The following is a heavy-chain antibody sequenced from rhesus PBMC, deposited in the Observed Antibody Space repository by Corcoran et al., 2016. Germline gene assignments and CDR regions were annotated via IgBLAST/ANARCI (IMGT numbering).Heavy chain of an antibody. V-gene: IGHV3S18*01. CDR1: GFSFSDYY. Sequence: EVQLVESGGGLAKPGGSLRLSCAASGFSFSDYYMYWVRQAPGKGLEWVSGISYTGGSTYYSESVKGRFTISRENAKNTLYLLMDSLTAEDTAVYYCARDSITGTTRYGLDSWGQGVVVTVSS. D-gene: IGHD1-26*01. CDR3: ARDSITGTTRYGLDS. J-gene: IGHJ6*01. CDR2: ISYTGGST.